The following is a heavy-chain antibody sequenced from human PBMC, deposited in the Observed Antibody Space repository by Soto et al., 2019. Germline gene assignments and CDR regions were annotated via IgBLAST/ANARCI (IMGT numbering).Heavy chain of an antibody. V-gene: IGHV1-3*01. CDR1: GYTFTSYA. CDR2: INAGNGNT. CDR3: ARKGGYGGYYFDY. D-gene: IGHD5-12*01. J-gene: IGHJ4*02. Sequence: GASVKVSCKASGYTFTSYAMHWVRQAPGQRLEWMGWINAGNGNTEYSQKFQGRVTITRDTSASTAYMELSSLRSEDTAVYYCARKGGYGGYYFDYWGQGTLVTVSS.